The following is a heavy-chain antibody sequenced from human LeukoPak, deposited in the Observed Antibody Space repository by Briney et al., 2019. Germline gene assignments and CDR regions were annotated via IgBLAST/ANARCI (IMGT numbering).Heavy chain of an antibody. Sequence: QPGGSLRLSCSASGFTFSIYEMNWVRQAPGKGLKWVSYISSSGSTIYYADSVKGRFTISRDNAKNSLYLQMNSLRGEDTAIYYCARDGDSYGYGIDYWGQGTLVTVSP. V-gene: IGHV3-48*03. CDR1: GFTFSIYE. CDR3: ARDGDSYGYGIDY. D-gene: IGHD5-18*01. CDR2: ISSSGSTI. J-gene: IGHJ4*02.